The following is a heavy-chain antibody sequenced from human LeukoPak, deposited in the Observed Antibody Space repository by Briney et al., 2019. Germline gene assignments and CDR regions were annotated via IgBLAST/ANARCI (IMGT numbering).Heavy chain of an antibody. CDR2: ISAYNGNT. D-gene: IGHD2-2*01. CDR1: GYTFTSYG. V-gene: IGHV1-18*01. CDR3: ARDGVVVVPANFYYMDV. J-gene: IGHJ6*03. Sequence: ASVKVSCKASGYTFTSYGISWVRQAPGQGLEWMGCISAYNGNTNYAQKLQGRVTMTTDTSTSTAYMELRSLRSDDTAVYYCARDGVVVVPANFYYMDVWGKGTTVTISS.